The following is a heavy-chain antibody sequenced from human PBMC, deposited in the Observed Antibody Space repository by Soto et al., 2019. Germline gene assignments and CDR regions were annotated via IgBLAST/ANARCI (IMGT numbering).Heavy chain of an antibody. J-gene: IGHJ4*02. V-gene: IGHV3-15*05. Sequence: EVQLVESGGGLVKPGGSLRLSCVGSGLTLSDAWMNWVRQIPGKGPEWVGRIKTKSDGAVTDYAVLAKGTFTISRDDSENTVYLQMNSLKTEATAVYYCAREWFGDFVWGQGTLVTVSS. CDR2: IKTKSDGAVT. CDR1: GLTLSDAW. D-gene: IGHD3-10*01. CDR3: AREWFGDFV.